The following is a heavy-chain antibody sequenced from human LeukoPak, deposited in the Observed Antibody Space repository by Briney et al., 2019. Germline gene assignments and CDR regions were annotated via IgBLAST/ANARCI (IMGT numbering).Heavy chain of an antibody. D-gene: IGHD5-24*01. CDR1: GFTFSSYG. Sequence: PGRSLRLSCAASGFTFSSYGMHWVRQAPGKGLEWVAVISYDGSNKYYADSVKGRFTISRDNSKNTLYLQMNSLRAEDTAVYYCAKDFSGVRWLQGGEPPRPTLNSYYFDYWGQGTLVTVSS. J-gene: IGHJ4*02. V-gene: IGHV3-30*18. CDR3: AKDFSGVRWLQGGEPPRPTLNSYYFDY. CDR2: ISYDGSNK.